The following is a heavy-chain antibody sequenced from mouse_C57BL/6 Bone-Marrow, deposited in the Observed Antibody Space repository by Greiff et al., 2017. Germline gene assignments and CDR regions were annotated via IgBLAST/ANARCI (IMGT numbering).Heavy chain of an antibody. D-gene: IGHD2-3*01. Sequence: QVQLQQPGTELVKPGASVKLSCKASGYTFTSYWMHWVKQTPVHGLEWIGAIDPETGGTAYNQKFKGKAILTADKSSSTAYMELRSLTSEDSAVYYCTRWGDDGYYPWFAYWGQGTLVTVSA. CDR1: GYTFTSYW. V-gene: IGHV1-15*01. CDR2: IDPETGGT. CDR3: TRWGDDGYYPWFAY. J-gene: IGHJ3*01.